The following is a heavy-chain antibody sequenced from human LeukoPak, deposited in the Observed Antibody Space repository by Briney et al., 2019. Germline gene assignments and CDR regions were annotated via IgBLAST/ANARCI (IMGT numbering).Heavy chain of an antibody. CDR2: ISSGSSTI. J-gene: IGHJ4*02. V-gene: IGHV3-48*04. CDR3: ARGSGYYYNY. CDR1: GFTFDNYR. D-gene: IGHD3-22*01. Sequence: PGGSLRLSCAASGFTFDNYRMSWVRQAPGKGLEWVSYISSGSSTIYYAASVKGRFTISRDNAKSSLYLQMNSLSAEDTAVYYCARGSGYYYNYWGQGTLVTVSS.